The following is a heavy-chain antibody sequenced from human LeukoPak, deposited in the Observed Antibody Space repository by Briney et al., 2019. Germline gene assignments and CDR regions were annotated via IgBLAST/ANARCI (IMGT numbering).Heavy chain of an antibody. D-gene: IGHD6-19*01. CDR2: INHSGST. Sequence: SETLSLTCTVYGGSFSGYYWSWIRQPPGKGLEWIGEINHSGSTNYNPSLKSRVTISVDTSNNQFSLKLSSVTAADTAVYYCARGYSSGRGGLGAFDIWGQGTMVTVSS. CDR1: GGSFSGYY. J-gene: IGHJ3*02. CDR3: ARGYSSGRGGLGAFDI. V-gene: IGHV4-34*01.